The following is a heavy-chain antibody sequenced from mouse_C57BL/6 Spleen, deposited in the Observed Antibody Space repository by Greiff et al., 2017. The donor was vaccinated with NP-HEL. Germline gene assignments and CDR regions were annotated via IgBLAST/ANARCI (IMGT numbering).Heavy chain of an antibody. CDR2: IRNKANGYTT. CDR1: GFTFTDYY. Sequence: EVKLVESGGGLVQPGGSLSLSCAASGFTFTDYYMSWVRQPPGKALEWLGFIRNKANGYTTEYSASVKGRFTISRDNSQSILYLQMNALRAEDSSTYYCARYKGSGYDYWGQGTTLTVSS. D-gene: IGHD3-2*02. CDR3: ARYKGSGYDY. J-gene: IGHJ2*01. V-gene: IGHV7-3*01.